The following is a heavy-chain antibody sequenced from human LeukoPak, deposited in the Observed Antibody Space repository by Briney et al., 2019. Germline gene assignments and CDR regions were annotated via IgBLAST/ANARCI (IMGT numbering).Heavy chain of an antibody. V-gene: IGHV4-61*01. CDR1: GYSVNSGYY. D-gene: IGHD3-9*01. J-gene: IGHJ4*02. CDR3: ARVTGYTIEDYFDY. CDR2: IYYSGST. Sequence: SETLSLTCTVSGYSVNSGYYWVWIRQPPGKGQEWSGYIYYSGSTNYNPSLKSRVTISVKTSKNQFSLKLRSVTAADTAVYYCARVTGYTIEDYFDYWGQGTLVTVSS.